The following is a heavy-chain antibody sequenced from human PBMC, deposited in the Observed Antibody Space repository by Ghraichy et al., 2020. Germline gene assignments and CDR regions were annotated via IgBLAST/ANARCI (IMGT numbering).Heavy chain of an antibody. V-gene: IGHV2-5*02. J-gene: IGHJ6*02. CDR2: IYWDDDK. CDR1: GFSLSTSGVG. CDR3: AHGYYYYYGMDV. Sequence: SGPTLVKPTQTLTLTCTFSGFSLSTSGVGVGWNRQPPGKALEWLALIYWDDDKRYSPSLKSRFTITKDTSKNQVVLTMTNMDPVDTATYYCAHGYYYYYGMDVWGQGTTVTVSS.